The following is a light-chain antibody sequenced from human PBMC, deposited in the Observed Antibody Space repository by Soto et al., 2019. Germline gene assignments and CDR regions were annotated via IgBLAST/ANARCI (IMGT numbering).Light chain of an antibody. J-gene: IGKJ4*01. CDR3: QHRSNWPLA. V-gene: IGKV3-11*01. Sequence: EIVLTQSPATLSLSPEERATLSCRASQSVSSYLAWYQQKPGQAPRLLIYDASNRAPGIPARFSGSGSGTEFTLTISSLEPEDFAVYYCQHRSNWPLAFGGGTKVEIK. CDR1: QSVSSY. CDR2: DAS.